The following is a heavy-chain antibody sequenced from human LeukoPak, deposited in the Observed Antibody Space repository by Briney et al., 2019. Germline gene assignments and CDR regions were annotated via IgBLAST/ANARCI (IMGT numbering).Heavy chain of an antibody. J-gene: IGHJ6*03. CDR1: GGSISSYY. V-gene: IGHV4-59*01. Sequence: SETLSLTCTVSGGSISSYYWSWIRQPPGKGLEWIGYIYYSGSTNYNPSLKSRVTISVDTSKNQFSLKLSSVTAADTAVYYCAREGGDNLLSRMDVWGKGTTVTVSS. CDR2: IYYSGST. D-gene: IGHD2-21*02. CDR3: AREGGDNLLSRMDV.